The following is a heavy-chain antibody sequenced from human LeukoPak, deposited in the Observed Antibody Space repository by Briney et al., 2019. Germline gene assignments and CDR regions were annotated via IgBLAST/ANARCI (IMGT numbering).Heavy chain of an antibody. Sequence: GRSLRLSCAASGFTFSSYGMHWVRQAPGKGLEWVAIIWYDGSNKYYADSVKGRYTISRDNPKNTLYLQMNSLRAEDTAVYYCARPSTQGAFDIWGQGTMVTVSS. D-gene: IGHD2-2*01. J-gene: IGHJ3*02. V-gene: IGHV3-33*01. CDR1: GFTFSSYG. CDR2: IWYDGSNK. CDR3: ARPSTQGAFDI.